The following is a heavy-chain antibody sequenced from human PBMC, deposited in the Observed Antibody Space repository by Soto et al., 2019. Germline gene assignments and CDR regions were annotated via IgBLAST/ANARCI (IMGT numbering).Heavy chain of an antibody. D-gene: IGHD6-6*01. CDR2: ISSSSSYL. Sequence: GGSLRLSCAASGFTFSSYSMNWVRQAPGKGLEWVSSISSSSSYLYYADSVKGRFTIYRDNAKKSLYLQRNSLIGEDTAVYYSARDRERLAARPGTQSYGMDVWGQGTSCTVSS. CDR1: GFTFSSYS. V-gene: IGHV3-21*01. J-gene: IGHJ6*02. CDR3: ARDRERLAARPGTQSYGMDV.